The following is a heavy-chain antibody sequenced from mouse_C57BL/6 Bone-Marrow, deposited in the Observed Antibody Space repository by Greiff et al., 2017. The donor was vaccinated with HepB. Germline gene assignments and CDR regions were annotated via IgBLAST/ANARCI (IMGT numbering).Heavy chain of an antibody. CDR1: GFTFSSYA. J-gene: IGHJ2*01. Sequence: EVHLVESGEGLVKPGGSLKLSCAASGFTFSSYAMSWVRQTPEKRLEWVAYISSGGDYIYYADTVKGRFTISRDNARNTRYLQMSSLKSEDTAMYYCTRYYGSSPYYFDYWGQGTTLTVSS. CDR2: ISSGGDYI. V-gene: IGHV5-9-1*02. CDR3: TRYYGSSPYYFDY. D-gene: IGHD1-1*01.